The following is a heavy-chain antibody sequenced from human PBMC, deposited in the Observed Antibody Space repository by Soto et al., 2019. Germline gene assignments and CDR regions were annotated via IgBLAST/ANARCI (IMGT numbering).Heavy chain of an antibody. CDR3: ARAIETAMDPCDY. D-gene: IGHD5-18*01. CDR2: ISYDGSNK. V-gene: IGHV3-30-3*01. J-gene: IGHJ4*02. Sequence: GGSLRLSCAASGFTFSSYAMHWVRQAPGKGLEWVAVISYDGSNKYYADSVKGRFTISRDNSKNTLYLQMNSLRGDDTALYYCARAIETAMDPCDYWGQGALVTVSS. CDR1: GFTFSSYA.